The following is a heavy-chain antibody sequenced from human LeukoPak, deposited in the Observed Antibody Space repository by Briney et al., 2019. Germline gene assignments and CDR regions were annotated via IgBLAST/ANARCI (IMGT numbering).Heavy chain of an antibody. V-gene: IGHV1-2*02. CDR1: EYTFTGSY. D-gene: IGHD6-19*01. Sequence: GASVKVSCKASEYTFTGSYMHWVRRAPGQGLEWMGWIDPNTGGTNYAQRFQGRVTMTRDTSISTAYMELSRLRSDDTVVYYCAREDSSGWYYDYWGQGTLVIVSS. J-gene: IGHJ4*02. CDR2: IDPNTGGT. CDR3: AREDSSGWYYDY.